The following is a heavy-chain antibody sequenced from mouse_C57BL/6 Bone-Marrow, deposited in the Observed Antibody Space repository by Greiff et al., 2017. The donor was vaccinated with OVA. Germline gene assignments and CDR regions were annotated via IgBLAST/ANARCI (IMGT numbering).Heavy chain of an antibody. CDR3: TTSGGNFFDY. V-gene: IGHV14-4*01. CDR2: IDPENGDT. CDR1: GFNIKDDY. D-gene: IGHD2-1*01. J-gene: IGHJ2*01. Sequence: EVKLVESGAELVRPGASVKLSCTASGFNIKDDYMHWVKQRPEQGLEWIGWIDPENGDTEYASKFQGKATITADTSSNTAYLQLSSLTSEDTAVYYCTTSGGNFFDYWGQGTTLTVSS.